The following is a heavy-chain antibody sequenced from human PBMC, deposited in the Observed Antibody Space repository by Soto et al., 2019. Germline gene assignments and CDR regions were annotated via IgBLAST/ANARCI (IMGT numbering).Heavy chain of an antibody. J-gene: IGHJ4*02. Sequence: SETLSLTCTVSGGSISSGGYYWSWIRQHPGKGLEWIGYIYYSGSTYYNPSLKSRVTISVDTSKNQFSLKLSSVTAADTAVYYCAREVGQDDFWSGDFDYWGQGTLVTVSS. V-gene: IGHV4-31*03. D-gene: IGHD3-3*01. CDR3: AREVGQDDFWSGDFDY. CDR1: GGSISSGGYY. CDR2: IYYSGST.